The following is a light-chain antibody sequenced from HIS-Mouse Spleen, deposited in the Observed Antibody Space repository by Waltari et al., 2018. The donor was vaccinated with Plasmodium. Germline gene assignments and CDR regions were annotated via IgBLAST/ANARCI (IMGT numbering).Light chain of an antibody. Sequence: EIVLTQSPGPLSLSPGERAPLSCRARQRVGSSNLAWDQQKPGQAPRLLIYGASSRATGIPDRFSGSGSGTDFTLTISRLEPEDFAVYYCQQYGSSPYTFGQGTKLEIK. V-gene: IGKV3-20*01. J-gene: IGKJ2*01. CDR2: GAS. CDR3: QQYGSSPYT. CDR1: QRVGSSN.